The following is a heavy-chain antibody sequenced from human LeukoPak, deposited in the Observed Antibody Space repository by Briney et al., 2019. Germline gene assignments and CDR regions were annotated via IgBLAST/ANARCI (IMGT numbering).Heavy chain of an antibody. V-gene: IGHV1-69*05. CDR3: ASTGDYYYYMDV. Sequence: ASAKVSCKASGGTFSSYAISWVRQAPGQGLEWMGGIIPIFGTANYAQKFQGRVTITTDESTSTAYMELSSLRSEDTAVYYCASTGDYYYYMDVWGKGTTVTVSS. CDR2: IIPIFGTA. D-gene: IGHD3-10*01. CDR1: GGTFSSYA. J-gene: IGHJ6*03.